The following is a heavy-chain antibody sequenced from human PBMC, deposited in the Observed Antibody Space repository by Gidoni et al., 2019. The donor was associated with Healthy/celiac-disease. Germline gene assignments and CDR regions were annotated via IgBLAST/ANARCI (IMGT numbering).Heavy chain of an antibody. Sequence: QWVGRIKSKTDGGTTDYAAPVKGRFTISRDDSKNTLYLQMNSLKTEDTAVYYCTTEYSSSYVYWGQGTLVTVSS. V-gene: IGHV3-15*01. D-gene: IGHD6-13*01. J-gene: IGHJ4*02. CDR2: IKSKTDGGTT. CDR3: TTEYSSSYVY.